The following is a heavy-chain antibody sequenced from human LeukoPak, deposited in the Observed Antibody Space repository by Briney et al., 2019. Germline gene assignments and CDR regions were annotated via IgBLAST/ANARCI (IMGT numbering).Heavy chain of an antibody. CDR3: ARESYYDILTGYYLNWFDP. CDR2: ISAYNGNT. CDR1: GGTFSSYA. D-gene: IGHD3-9*01. Sequence: ASVKVSCKASGGTFSSYAISWVRQAPGQGLEWMGWISAYNGNTNYAQKLQGRVTMTTDTSTSTAYMELRSLRSDDTAVYYCARESYYDILTGYYLNWFDPWGQGTLVTVSS. V-gene: IGHV1-18*01. J-gene: IGHJ5*02.